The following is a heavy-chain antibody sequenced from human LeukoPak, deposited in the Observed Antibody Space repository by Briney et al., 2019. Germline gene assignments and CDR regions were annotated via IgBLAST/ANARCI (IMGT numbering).Heavy chain of an antibody. CDR2: VYQSGTT. V-gene: IGHV4-38-2*02. CDR1: GFSISSGHY. Sequence: SETLSLTCTVSGFSISSGHYWGWVRQPPGAGLEWIGSVYQSGTTYYNPSLKSRVTTSVDMSKNQFSLRLRPVTAADTAVYYCARIFIRNGYSSYFDCWGQGTLVTVPS. CDR3: ARIFIRNGYSSYFDC. J-gene: IGHJ4*02. D-gene: IGHD5-18*01.